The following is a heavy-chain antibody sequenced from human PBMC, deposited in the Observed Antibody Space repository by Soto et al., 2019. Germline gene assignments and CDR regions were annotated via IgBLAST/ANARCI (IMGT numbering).Heavy chain of an antibody. D-gene: IGHD2-21*01. V-gene: IGHV4-4*02. CDR3: ARDLFEYYYGMDV. CDR2: IYHSGST. J-gene: IGHJ6*02. Sequence: PSETLSLTCAVSGGSISSSNWWSWVRQPPGKGLEWIGEIYHSGSTNYNPSLKSRVTISVDKSKNQFSLKLSSVTAADTAVYYCARDLFEYYYGMDVWGQGTTVTVS. CDR1: GGSISSSNW.